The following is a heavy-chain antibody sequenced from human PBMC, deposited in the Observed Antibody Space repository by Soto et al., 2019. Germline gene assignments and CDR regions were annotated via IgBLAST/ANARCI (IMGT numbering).Heavy chain of an antibody. CDR1: GGSISSYY. CDR3: ARVVADSVVVPAPPNWYDP. Sequence: QVQLQESGPGLVKPSETLSLTCTVSGGSISSYYWSWIRQPPGKGLEWIGYIYYSGSTNYNPSLKSRVTRSVDESKNQFSLKLSSVSAADTAVYYCARVVADSVVVPAPPNWYDPWGQGTLVTVSS. J-gene: IGHJ5*02. D-gene: IGHD2-2*01. V-gene: IGHV4-59*01. CDR2: IYYSGST.